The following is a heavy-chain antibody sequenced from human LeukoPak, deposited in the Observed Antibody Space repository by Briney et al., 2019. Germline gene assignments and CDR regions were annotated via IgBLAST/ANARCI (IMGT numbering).Heavy chain of an antibody. Sequence: GGSLRLSCAASGFTFSSYGMHGVRQAPGKGLERVANIKEDGSERYYVDSVKGRFTISRDNAKNSLYLQMDSLRAEDTAVYFCARDNRDYSPPYYFDYWGQGTLVTVSS. CDR2: IKEDGSER. D-gene: IGHD4-11*01. CDR1: GFTFSSYG. J-gene: IGHJ4*02. V-gene: IGHV3-7*01. CDR3: ARDNRDYSPPYYFDY.